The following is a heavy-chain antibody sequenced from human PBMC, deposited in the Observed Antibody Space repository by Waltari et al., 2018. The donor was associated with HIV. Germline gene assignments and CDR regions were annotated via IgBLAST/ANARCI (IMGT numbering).Heavy chain of an antibody. Sequence: QITLKESGPTLVKPTETLTLTCPFSGFSLRTRGVGVAWIRQTPGKALEWLAVMYWDGDKLYRPSLKRRPTVTKDNFKGHVVLRMTTMNPGDTGIYHCAHGRPVSSWYEVFDSWGPGTLVSVSS. CDR1: GFSLRTRGVG. V-gene: IGHV2-5*02. J-gene: IGHJ4*02. CDR2: MYWDGDK. CDR3: AHGRPVSSWYEVFDS. D-gene: IGHD6-13*01.